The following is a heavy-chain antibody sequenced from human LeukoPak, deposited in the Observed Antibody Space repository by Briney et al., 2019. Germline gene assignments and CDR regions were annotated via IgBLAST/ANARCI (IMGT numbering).Heavy chain of an antibody. V-gene: IGHV3-23*01. CDR2: ISGNGGSS. Sequence: GGSLRLSCVAYGFTFNSYAMNWVRQAPGKGLEWVSSISGNGGSSYYVDSVKGRFTISRDNSKNTLYLQMDSLRVEDTAVYYCAKGRTNGRSSSCHDYWGQGTLVPVSS. CDR3: AKGRTNGRSSSCHDY. CDR1: GFTFNSYA. D-gene: IGHD6-13*01. J-gene: IGHJ4*02.